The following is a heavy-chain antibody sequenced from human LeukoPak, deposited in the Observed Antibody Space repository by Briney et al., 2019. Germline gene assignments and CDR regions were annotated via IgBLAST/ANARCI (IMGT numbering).Heavy chain of an antibody. CDR3: ARDLYCSSRIWYYYGMDV. J-gene: IGHJ6*02. CDR1: GFTFSSYW. Sequence: GGSLRLSCAASGFTFSSYWMSWVRQAPGKGREWVANIKQDGSEKYYVDSVKGPFTISRDDAKNSLYLQMNSLRAEDTAVYYCARDLYCSSRIWYYYGMDVWGQGTTVTVSS. CDR2: IKQDGSEK. D-gene: IGHD2-2*01. V-gene: IGHV3-7*01.